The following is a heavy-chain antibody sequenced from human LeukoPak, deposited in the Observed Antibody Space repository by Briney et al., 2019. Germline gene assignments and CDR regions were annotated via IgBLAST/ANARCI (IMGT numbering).Heavy chain of an antibody. CDR1: GYSFTSYW. J-gene: IGHJ6*02. V-gene: IGHV5-51*01. D-gene: IGHD4-17*01. Sequence: GESLKISCKGSGYSFTSYWIGWVRPMPGKGLEWMGIIYPGDSDTRYSPSFQGQVTISADKSISTAYLQWSSLKASDTAMYYCARGMTTVTAYYYGMDVGGQGTTVTVSS. CDR3: ARGMTTVTAYYYGMDV. CDR2: IYPGDSDT.